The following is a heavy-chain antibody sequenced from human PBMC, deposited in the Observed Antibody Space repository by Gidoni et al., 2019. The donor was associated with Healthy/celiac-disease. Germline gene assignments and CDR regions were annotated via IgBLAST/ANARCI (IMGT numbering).Heavy chain of an antibody. Sequence: QLQLQESGPGLVKPSETLSLTCTVSGGSISSSSYYWGWIRQPPGKGLEWIGSIYYSGSTYYNPSLKSRVTISVDTSKNQFSLKLSSVTAADTAVYYCARGHSSGWYFDYWGQGTLVTVSS. J-gene: IGHJ4*02. CDR1: GGSISSSSYY. CDR3: ARGHSSGWYFDY. CDR2: IYYSGST. V-gene: IGHV4-39*01. D-gene: IGHD6-19*01.